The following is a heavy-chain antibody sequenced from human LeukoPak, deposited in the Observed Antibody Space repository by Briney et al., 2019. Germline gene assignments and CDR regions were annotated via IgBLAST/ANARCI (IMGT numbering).Heavy chain of an antibody. D-gene: IGHD5-12*01. Sequence: GGSLRLSCAASGFTFSSYAMHWVRQAPGKGLEWVAVISYDGSNKYYADSVKGRFTISRDNSKNTLYLQMNSLRAEDTAVYYCARGYRGYDSNDLDYWGQGTLVTVSS. CDR2: ISYDGSNK. CDR3: ARGYRGYDSNDLDY. CDR1: GFTFSSYA. V-gene: IGHV3-30*04. J-gene: IGHJ4*02.